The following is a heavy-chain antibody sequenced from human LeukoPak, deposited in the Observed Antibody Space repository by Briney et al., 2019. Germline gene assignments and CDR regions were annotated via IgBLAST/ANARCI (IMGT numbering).Heavy chain of an antibody. CDR3: ASLGGYFDL. Sequence: SETLSLTCTVSGGSISSSSYYWGWIRQPPGKGLEWIGSIYYSGSTYYNPSLKSRVTISVDTSKNQFSLKLSSVTAADTAVYYCASLGGYFDLWGRGTLVTVSS. CDR2: IYYSGST. J-gene: IGHJ2*01. CDR1: GGSISSSSYY. V-gene: IGHV4-39*01.